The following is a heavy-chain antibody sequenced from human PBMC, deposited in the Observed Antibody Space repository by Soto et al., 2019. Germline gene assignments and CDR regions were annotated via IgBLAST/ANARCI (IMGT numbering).Heavy chain of an antibody. Sequence: LSLTCTVSGGSISSGDYYWSWIRQPPGKGLEWIGYIYYSGSTYYNPSLKSRVTISVDTSKNQFSLKLSSVTAADTAVYYCAVVPAAIGYFRFFDPWGQGTLVTVSS. CDR1: GGSISSGDYY. CDR2: IYYSGST. V-gene: IGHV4-30-4*01. D-gene: IGHD2-2*02. J-gene: IGHJ5*02. CDR3: AVVPAAIGYFRFFDP.